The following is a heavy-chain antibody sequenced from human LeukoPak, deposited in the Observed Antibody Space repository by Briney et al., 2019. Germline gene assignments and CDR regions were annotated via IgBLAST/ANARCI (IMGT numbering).Heavy chain of an antibody. Sequence: GASVKVSCKASGYTFTSYYTHWVRQAPGQGLEWMGIINPSGGSTSYAQKFQGRVTMTRDTSTSTVYMELSSLRSEDTAVYYCATGPYDFWSGYSLDYWGQGTLVTVSS. CDR2: INPSGGST. J-gene: IGHJ4*02. CDR3: ATGPYDFWSGYSLDY. D-gene: IGHD3-3*01. V-gene: IGHV1-46*01. CDR1: GYTFTSYY.